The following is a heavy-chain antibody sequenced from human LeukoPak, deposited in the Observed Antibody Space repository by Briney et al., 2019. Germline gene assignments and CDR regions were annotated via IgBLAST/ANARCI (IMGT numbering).Heavy chain of an antibody. CDR3: ARGGMVYVIPSYYYYGMDV. CDR1: GGSFSGYY. D-gene: IGHD2-8*01. J-gene: IGHJ6*02. Sequence: SETLSLTCAVYGGSFSGYYWSWIRQPPGKGPEWIGEINHSGSTNYNPSLKSRVTISVDTSKNQFSLKLSSVTAADAAVYYCARGGMVYVIPSYYYYGMDVWGQGTTVTVS. V-gene: IGHV4-34*01. CDR2: INHSGST.